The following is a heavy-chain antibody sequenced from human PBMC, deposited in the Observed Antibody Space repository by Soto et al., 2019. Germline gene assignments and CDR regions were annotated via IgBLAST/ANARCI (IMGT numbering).Heavy chain of an antibody. CDR3: ARAPDY. J-gene: IGHJ4*02. Sequence: QLQLQESGSGLVKPSQTLSLTCAVSGGSISSGGYSWSWIRQPPGKGLEWIGYIYHSGSTYYNPFLMTRVTISVDRSKNQFSLKLSSLIAVDTAVSYSARAPDYWGQGTLVTVSS. CDR1: GGSISSGGYS. V-gene: IGHV4-30-2*01. CDR2: IYHSGST.